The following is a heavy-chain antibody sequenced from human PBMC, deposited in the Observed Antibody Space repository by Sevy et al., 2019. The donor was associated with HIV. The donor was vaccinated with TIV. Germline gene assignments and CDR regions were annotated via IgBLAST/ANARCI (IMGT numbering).Heavy chain of an antibody. V-gene: IGHV1-2*02. D-gene: IGHD6-13*01. J-gene: IGHJ5*02. CDR1: GYRFTGYY. Sequence: ASVKVSCKASGYRFTGYYMHWVRQAPGQGLEWMGWINPHSGGTNYAQKFQGRVTMTRDTSISTAYMELSRLRFDDTAVYYCARDAAIAAQGELDPWGQGTLVIVSS. CDR2: INPHSGGT. CDR3: ARDAAIAAQGELDP.